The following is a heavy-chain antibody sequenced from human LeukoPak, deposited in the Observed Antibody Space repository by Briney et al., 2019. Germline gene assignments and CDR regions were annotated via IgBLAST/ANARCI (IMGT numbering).Heavy chain of an antibody. V-gene: IGHV4-34*01. Sequence: SETLSLTGAVYGGSFSGYYWSWIRRPPGKGLEWIGEINHSGSTNYNPSLKSRVTKSVDTSKNQFSLKLNSVTAADTAVYYCARQMIRGVITLGSFDYWGLGTLVTVSS. CDR2: INHSGST. CDR3: ARQMIRGVITLGSFDY. D-gene: IGHD3-10*01. CDR1: GGSFSGYY. J-gene: IGHJ4*02.